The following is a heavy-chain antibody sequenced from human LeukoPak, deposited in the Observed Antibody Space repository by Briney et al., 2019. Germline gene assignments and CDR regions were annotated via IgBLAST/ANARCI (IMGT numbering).Heavy chain of an antibody. D-gene: IGHD6-6*01. CDR2: ISSTGSTT. Sequence: PGGSLRLSCAASAFTFSDYYMSWIRQAPGKGLEWVSYISSTGSTTHYADSVKGRFTISRDNAKNSLYLQMNSLRAEDTAVYYCARARQLVLSWFDPWGQGTLVTVSS. V-gene: IGHV3-11*04. CDR3: ARARQLVLSWFDP. J-gene: IGHJ5*02. CDR1: AFTFSDYY.